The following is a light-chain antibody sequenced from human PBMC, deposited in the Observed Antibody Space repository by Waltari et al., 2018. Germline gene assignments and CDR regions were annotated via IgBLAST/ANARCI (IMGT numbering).Light chain of an antibody. Sequence: SYVLTQPTSVSVAPGKTARIACGGNNIGSKGVHWYQQKPGQAPVLVIYYDSDRPSGIPERFSGSNSGNTATLTISRVEAGDEADYYCHVWDRSNGLYVFGPGTKVTVL. CDR1: NIGSKG. CDR2: YDS. CDR3: HVWDRSNGLYV. V-gene: IGLV3-21*04. J-gene: IGLJ1*01.